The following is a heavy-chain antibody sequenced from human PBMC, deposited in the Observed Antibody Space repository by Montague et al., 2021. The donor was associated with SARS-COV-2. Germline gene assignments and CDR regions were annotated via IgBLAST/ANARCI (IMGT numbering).Heavy chain of an antibody. D-gene: IGHD2-2*01. CDR3: ARSRFVVVPAAMSFGHSYFDP. J-gene: IGHJ5*02. CDR1: GGSIGTNY. CDR2: AYHNGRT. V-gene: IGHV4-59*01. Sequence: SETLSLTCSASGGSIGTNYWSWIRQPPGGGLEWIGYAYHNGRTNXXPSLRGRVTMSLDTSKNQFSLNVTSVTAADTAVYHCARSRFVVVPAAMSFGHSYFDPWGQGRLVTVSS.